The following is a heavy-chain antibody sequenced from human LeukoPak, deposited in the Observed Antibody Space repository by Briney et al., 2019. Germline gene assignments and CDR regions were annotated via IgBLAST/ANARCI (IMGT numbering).Heavy chain of an antibody. CDR1: GFTFSSYS. J-gene: IGHJ4*02. Sequence: GGSLRLSCAASGFTFSSYSMNWVRQAPGKGLEWISYISSSSTTIYYADSVKGRFTISRDNAKNSLYLQMNRLRAEDTAVYYCARDPGDYWGQGTLVTVSS. V-gene: IGHV3-48*04. CDR3: ARDPGDY. CDR2: ISSSSTTI. D-gene: IGHD7-27*01.